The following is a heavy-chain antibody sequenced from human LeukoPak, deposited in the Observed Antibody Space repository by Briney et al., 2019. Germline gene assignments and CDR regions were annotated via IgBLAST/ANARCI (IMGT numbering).Heavy chain of an antibody. V-gene: IGHV1-2*02. CDR2: INPNSGGT. CDR1: GYTFTGYY. D-gene: IGHD6-19*01. CDR3: ARDLDSSGWYSPLNWFDP. J-gene: IGHJ5*02. Sequence: VASVKVSCKASGYTFTGYYIHWVRQAPGQGLEWMGWINPNSGGTNYAQKFQGRVTMTRDTSISTAYMELSRLRSDDTAVYYCARDLDSSGWYSPLNWFDPWGQGTLVTVSS.